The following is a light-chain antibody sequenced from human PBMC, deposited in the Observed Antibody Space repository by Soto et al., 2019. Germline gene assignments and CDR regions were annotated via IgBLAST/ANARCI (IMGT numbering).Light chain of an antibody. J-gene: IGKJ2*01. CDR3: LQDYNSPFT. CDR1: QSVSSN. V-gene: IGKV3-15*01. Sequence: EIVMTQSPATLSVSPGERATLSCRASQSVSSNLAWYQQRPGQAPRLLIFGASTRATGIPARFSGSGSGTEFTLTISSLQSEDFATYYCLQDYNSPFTFGQGTKLEVK. CDR2: GAS.